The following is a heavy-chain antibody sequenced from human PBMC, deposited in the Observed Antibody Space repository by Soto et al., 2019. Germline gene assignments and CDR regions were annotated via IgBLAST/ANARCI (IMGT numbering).Heavy chain of an antibody. V-gene: IGHV1-69*13. CDR1: GGTFSSYA. Sequence: VASVKVSCKASGGTFSSYAISWVRQAPGQGLEWMGGIIPIFGTANYAQKFQGRVTITADESTSTAYMELSSLRSEDTAVYYCARVDGWFGELLGDPVRYYYGMDVWGQGTTVTVSS. J-gene: IGHJ6*02. CDR3: ARVDGWFGELLGDPVRYYYGMDV. D-gene: IGHD3-10*01. CDR2: IIPIFGTA.